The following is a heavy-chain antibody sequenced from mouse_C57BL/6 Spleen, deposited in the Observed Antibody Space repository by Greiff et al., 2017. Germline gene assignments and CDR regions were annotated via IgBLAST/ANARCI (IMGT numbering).Heavy chain of an antibody. CDR1: GYTFTDYN. J-gene: IGHJ3*01. V-gene: IGHV1-22*01. CDR3: ARGDYDDWFAY. Sequence: VHVKQSGPELVKPGASVKMSCKASGYTFTDYNMHWVKQSHGKSLEWIGYINPNNGGTSYNQKFKGKATLTVNKSSSTAYMELRSLTSEDSAVYYCARGDYDDWFAYWGQGTLVTVSA. D-gene: IGHD2-4*01. CDR2: INPNNGGT.